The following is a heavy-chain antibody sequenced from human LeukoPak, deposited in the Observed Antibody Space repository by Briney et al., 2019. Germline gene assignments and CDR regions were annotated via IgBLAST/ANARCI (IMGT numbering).Heavy chain of an antibody. Sequence: SETLSLTCTVSGGSISSSSYYWGWIRQPPGKGLEWIGSIYYSGSTYYNPSLKSRVTISVDTSKNQFSLKLSSVTAADTAVYYCAVCSSTGGWFDPWGQGTLVTVSS. CDR1: GGSISSSSYY. J-gene: IGHJ5*02. CDR2: IYYSGST. D-gene: IGHD2-2*01. CDR3: AVCSSTGGWFDP. V-gene: IGHV4-39*01.